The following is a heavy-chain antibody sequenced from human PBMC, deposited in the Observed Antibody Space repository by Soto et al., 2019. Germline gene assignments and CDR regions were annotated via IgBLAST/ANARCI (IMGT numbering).Heavy chain of an antibody. CDR3: ARDGWGSNWYFDL. CDR2: ISYDGKQT. CDR1: GVTFKDYG. J-gene: IGHJ2*01. Sequence: LRLSCGAPGVTFKDYGMHWVRQAPGKGLEWVAVISYDGKQTYYADSVKGRFTISKDKSKRTLFLQMNSLRVDDTAVYYCARDGWGSNWYFDLWGRGTLVTVSS. V-gene: IGHV3-30*03. D-gene: IGHD3-16*01.